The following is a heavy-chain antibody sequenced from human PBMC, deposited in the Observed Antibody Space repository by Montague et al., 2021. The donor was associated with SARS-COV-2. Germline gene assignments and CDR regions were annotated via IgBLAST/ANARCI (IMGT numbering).Heavy chain of an antibody. CDR2: IYYTGST. J-gene: IGHJ3*01. CDR1: GVSVNNYY. CDR3: VRYFYDTSDYFQGTFDV. V-gene: IGHV4-59*02. Sequence: SETRSLTCSVSGVSVNNYYWAWIRQTPEKGLEWIGYIYYTGSTNYNPSLRNRITISIDTSANQFSLKLRSVTPADTAVYYCVRYFYDTSDYFQGTFDVWGHGTVVSVSS. D-gene: IGHD3-22*01.